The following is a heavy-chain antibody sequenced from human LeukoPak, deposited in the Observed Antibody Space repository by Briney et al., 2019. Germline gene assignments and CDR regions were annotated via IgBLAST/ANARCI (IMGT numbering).Heavy chain of an antibody. CDR2: IYTSGST. D-gene: IGHD3-16*01. Sequence: PSETLSLTCTVSGGSISSYSWNWIRQPAGKGLEWIGRIYTSGSTNYNPSLKSRVTMSIDMSKNQFSLKLSSVTAADTAVYYCARVTAEYGMDVWGQGTTVTVSS. CDR1: GGSISSYS. V-gene: IGHV4-4*07. CDR3: ARVTAEYGMDV. J-gene: IGHJ6*02.